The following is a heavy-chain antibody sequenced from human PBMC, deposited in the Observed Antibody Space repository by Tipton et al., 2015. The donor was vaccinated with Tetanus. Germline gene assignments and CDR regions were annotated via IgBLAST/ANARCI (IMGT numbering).Heavy chain of an antibody. D-gene: IGHD4-17*01. CDR3: ARDRGEYIYYGMDV. CDR1: GYTFTGYY. Sequence: QLVQSGAEVKKPGDSVKVSCKASGYTFTGYYMYWVRQAPGQGLEWMGWIDPNSGGTVYAQKFQGKVTMTRDTSISTAYMELRSLRSDDTAVYYGARDRGEYIYYGMDVWGPGTTVPVS. CDR2: IDPNSGGT. V-gene: IGHV1-2*02. J-gene: IGHJ6*02.